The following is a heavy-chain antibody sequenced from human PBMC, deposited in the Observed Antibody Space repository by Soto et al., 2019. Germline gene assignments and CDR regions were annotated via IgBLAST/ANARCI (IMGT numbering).Heavy chain of an antibody. V-gene: IGHV3-73*01. Sequence: SLRLSCAASGFTFSGSAMHWVRQASGKGLEWVGRIRSKANSYATAYAASVKGRFTISRDDSKNTAYLQMNSLKTEDTAVYYCTTRITMVRGVIITGGMDVWGQGTTVTVSS. J-gene: IGHJ6*02. D-gene: IGHD3-10*01. CDR2: IRSKANSYAT. CDR1: GFTFSGSA. CDR3: TTRITMVRGVIITGGMDV.